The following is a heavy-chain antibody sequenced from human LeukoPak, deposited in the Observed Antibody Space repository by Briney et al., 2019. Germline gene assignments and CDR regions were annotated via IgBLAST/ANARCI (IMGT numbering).Heavy chain of an antibody. CDR3: ARFCCYFDPGSNPNCFDP. CDR2: IYYSGST. D-gene: IGHD3-10*01. J-gene: IGHJ5*02. Sequence: SQTLSLTCTVSGGSISSGDYYWSWIRQPPGKGLEWIGYIYYSGSTYYNPSLKSRVTISVDTSKNQFSLKLSSVTAADTAVYYCARFCCYFDPGSNPNCFDPGGQGTWSPSPQ. V-gene: IGHV4-30-4*01. CDR1: GGSISSGDYY.